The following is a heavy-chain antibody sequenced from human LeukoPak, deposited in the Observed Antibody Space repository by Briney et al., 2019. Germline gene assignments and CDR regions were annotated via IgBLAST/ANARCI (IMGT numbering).Heavy chain of an antibody. CDR3: ARMNYYGSGSPNWFDP. J-gene: IGHJ5*02. CDR2: MSPNSGNT. CDR1: VYTVTSYD. Sequence: ASVKVSCKASVYTVTSYDINWVRQATGQGLEWIGGMSPNSGNTGYAQKFQGRLTITRNTSISTAYMELSSLRSEDTAVYYCARMNYYGSGSPNWFDPWGQGTLVTVSS. V-gene: IGHV1-8*03. D-gene: IGHD3-10*01.